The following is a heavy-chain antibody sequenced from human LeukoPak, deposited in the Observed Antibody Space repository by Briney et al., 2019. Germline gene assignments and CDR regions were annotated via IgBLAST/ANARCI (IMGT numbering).Heavy chain of an antibody. CDR3: AGDGPSMVRAVIPFDI. Sequence: ASVKVSCKTSGYTFTDYYMHWVRQAPGQGLEWMGWINPHSGGTYYAQKFQGRVTMTRDSSTSTAYMELSNLRSDDTAVYYCAGDGPSMVRAVIPFDIWGQGTMVTVSS. D-gene: IGHD3-10*01. CDR2: INPHSGGT. V-gene: IGHV1-2*02. CDR1: GYTFTDYY. J-gene: IGHJ3*02.